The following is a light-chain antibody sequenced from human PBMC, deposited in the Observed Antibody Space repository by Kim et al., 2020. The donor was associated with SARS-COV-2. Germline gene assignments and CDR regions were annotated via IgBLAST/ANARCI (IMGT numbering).Light chain of an antibody. CDR3: AAWDDRLNGLV. V-gene: IGLV1-36*01. CDR1: SSNIGNNA. CDR2: YDD. Sequence: QSVLTQPPSRSKAPRQRVTISCSGSSSNIGNNAVNWYQQLPGKAPKLLIYYDDLLPSGVSDRFSGSKSGTSASLAISGLQSEDEADYYCAAWDDRLNGLVFGGGTQLTVL. J-gene: IGLJ3*02.